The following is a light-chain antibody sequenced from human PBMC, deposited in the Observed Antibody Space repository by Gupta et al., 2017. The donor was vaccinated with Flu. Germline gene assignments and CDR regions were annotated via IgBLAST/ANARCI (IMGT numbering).Light chain of an antibody. CDR3: QQYESYSWT. J-gene: IGKJ1*01. Sequence: DIQMTQSPSTLSASVGDRVTITCRASQSISIWLAWYQQKPGKAPNLLIYKASTLESGVPSRFSGSGSGTEFTLTISSLQPDDFATYYCQQYESYSWTFGQGTKVEIK. V-gene: IGKV1-5*03. CDR2: KAS. CDR1: QSISIW.